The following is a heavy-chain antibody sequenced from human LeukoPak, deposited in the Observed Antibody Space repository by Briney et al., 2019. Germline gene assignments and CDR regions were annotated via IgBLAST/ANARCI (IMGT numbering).Heavy chain of an antibody. CDR3: AKTFIFGGDHFQH. J-gene: IGHJ1*01. Sequence: GGSLRLSCAASGFTFSSYGMHWVRQAPGKGLEWVAFIRYDGSNKYYADSVKGRFTISRDNSKNTLYLQMSSLRADDTAVYYCAKTFIFGGDHFQHWGQGTLVTVFS. CDR1: GFTFSSYG. D-gene: IGHD2-21*02. V-gene: IGHV3-30*02. CDR2: IRYDGSNK.